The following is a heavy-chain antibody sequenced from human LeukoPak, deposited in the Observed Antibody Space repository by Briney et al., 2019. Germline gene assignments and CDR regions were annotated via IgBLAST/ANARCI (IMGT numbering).Heavy chain of an antibody. J-gene: IGHJ6*03. D-gene: IGHD6-19*01. Sequence: ASVKVSCKASGYTFTSYAMHWVRQAPGQRLEWMGWINAGNGNTKYSQEFQGRVTITRDTSASTAYMELSSLRSEDMAVYYCARRSSGWGYYYYMDVWGKGTTVTVSS. CDR2: INAGNGNT. V-gene: IGHV1-3*03. CDR1: GYTFTSYA. CDR3: ARRSSGWGYYYYMDV.